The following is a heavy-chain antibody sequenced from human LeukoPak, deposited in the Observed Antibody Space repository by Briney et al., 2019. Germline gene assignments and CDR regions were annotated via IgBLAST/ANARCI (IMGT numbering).Heavy chain of an antibody. CDR3: ARDRARIAAAGTWFDP. CDR2: ISAYNGNT. J-gene: IGHJ5*02. D-gene: IGHD6-13*01. CDR1: GHTFTSYG. V-gene: IGHV1-18*01. Sequence: ASVKVSCKASGHTFTSYGISWVRQAPGQGLEWMGWISAYNGNTNYAQKLQGRVTMTTDTSTSTAYMELRSLRSDDTAVYHCARDRARIAAAGTWFDPWGQGTLVTVSS.